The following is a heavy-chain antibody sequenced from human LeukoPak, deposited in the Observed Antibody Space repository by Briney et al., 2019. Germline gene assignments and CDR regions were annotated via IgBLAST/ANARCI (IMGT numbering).Heavy chain of an antibody. CDR1: GGSISDYY. J-gene: IGHJ6*03. Sequence: PSETLSLTSTVSGGSISDYYWNWIRQPPGKGLEWIGYIYYSGSTTYNPSLKSRVTMSVDTAKNQFSLKLRSVTAADTAVYFCARGDFCSKSNCYLRPMDVWGKGTTVTVSS. CDR2: IYYSGST. V-gene: IGHV4-59*01. CDR3: ARGDFCSKSNCYLRPMDV. D-gene: IGHD3-3*01.